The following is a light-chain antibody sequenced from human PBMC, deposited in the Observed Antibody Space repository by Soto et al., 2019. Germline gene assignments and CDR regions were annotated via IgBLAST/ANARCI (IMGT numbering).Light chain of an antibody. CDR1: QSVLYSSNNKNY. Sequence: DIVMTQSPDSLAVSLGERATINCKSSQSVLYSSNNKNYLAWYQQKPGQPPKLLIYWASTRESGVPDRCSGSGSGTDFSLTISSLQAEDVAVYYCQRYYSAPQTVGQGTKVEIK. CDR3: QRYYSAPQT. CDR2: WAS. V-gene: IGKV4-1*01. J-gene: IGKJ1*01.